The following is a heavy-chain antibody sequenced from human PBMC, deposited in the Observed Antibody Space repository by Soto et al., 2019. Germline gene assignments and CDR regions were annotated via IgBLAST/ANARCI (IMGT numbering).Heavy chain of an antibody. Sequence: PGGALRLSCAASGFTFSIYSMNWVRQAPGKGLDWVSSISSSSSYIYYADSVKGRFTISRDNSKNSLYLQMNSLRAEDTAVYYCARDYDSSGYYHSTEYFQHWGQGTLVTVSS. D-gene: IGHD3-22*01. V-gene: IGHV3-21*01. CDR2: ISSSSSYI. CDR1: GFTFSIYS. J-gene: IGHJ1*01. CDR3: ARDYDSSGYYHSTEYFQH.